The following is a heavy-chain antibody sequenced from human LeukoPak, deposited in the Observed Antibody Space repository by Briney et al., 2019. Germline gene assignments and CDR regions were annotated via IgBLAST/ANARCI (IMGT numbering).Heavy chain of an antibody. CDR2: ISAYNGNT. Sequence: VASVKVSCKASGYTFTSYGISWVRQAPGQGLEWMGWISAYNGNTNYAQKLQGRVTMTTDTSTSTAYMELSSLRSDDTAVYYCARGGWFGELEPDYFDYWGQGTLVTVSS. CDR3: ARGGWFGELEPDYFDY. CDR1: GYTFTSYG. J-gene: IGHJ4*02. V-gene: IGHV1-18*04. D-gene: IGHD3-10*01.